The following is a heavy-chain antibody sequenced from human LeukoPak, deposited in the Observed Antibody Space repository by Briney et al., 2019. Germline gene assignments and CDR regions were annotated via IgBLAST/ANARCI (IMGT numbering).Heavy chain of an antibody. CDR3: ARGGYYDFWSGYYSDY. Sequence: GGSLSLSCAASGFTFSSYAMHWVRQAPGKGLEYVSAISSNGGSTYYANSVKDRFTISRDNSKNTLYLQMGSLRAEDMAVYYCARGGYYDFWSGYYSDYWGQGTLVTVSS. CDR2: ISSNGGST. V-gene: IGHV3-64*01. D-gene: IGHD3-3*01. CDR1: GFTFSSYA. J-gene: IGHJ4*02.